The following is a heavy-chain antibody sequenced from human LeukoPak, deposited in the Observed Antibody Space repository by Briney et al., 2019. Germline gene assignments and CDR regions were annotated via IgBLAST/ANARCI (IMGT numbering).Heavy chain of an antibody. J-gene: IGHJ6*03. CDR3: ARAVYCSGGSCYPYYYYYYMDV. D-gene: IGHD2-15*01. CDR1: GYTFTSYA. Sequence: GASVKVSCKASGYTFTSYAISWVRQAPGQGLEWMGWISGHNDDTNYAQRLQGRVTMTTDTSTSTAYMELRSLRSDDTAVYYCARAVYCSGGSCYPYYYYYYMDVWGKGTTVTVSS. CDR2: ISGHNDDT. V-gene: IGHV1-18*01.